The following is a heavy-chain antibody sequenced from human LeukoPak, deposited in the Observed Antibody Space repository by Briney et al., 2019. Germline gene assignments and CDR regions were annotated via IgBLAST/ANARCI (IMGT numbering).Heavy chain of an antibody. CDR1: GFTFSSNA. CDR2: ISSSDGGT. V-gene: IGHV3-23*01. Sequence: GGSLRLSCAGSGFTFSSNAMVWVRQTPEKGLEWVAIISSSDGGTYYIDSVKGRFTISRDNSKNMLNLQMNSLRAEDTAVYYCARDRRYDSSGYYYINEYYYYGMDVWGQGTTVTVSS. J-gene: IGHJ6*02. CDR3: ARDRRYDSSGYYYINEYYYYGMDV. D-gene: IGHD3-22*01.